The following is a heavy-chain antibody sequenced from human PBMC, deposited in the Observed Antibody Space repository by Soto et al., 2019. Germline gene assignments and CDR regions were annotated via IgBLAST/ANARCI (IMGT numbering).Heavy chain of an antibody. CDR3: ARVATSSIHYFDY. D-gene: IGHD3-3*02. CDR1: GGSISSGGYY. CDR2: IYYSGST. Sequence: SETLSLTCTVSGGSISSGGYYWILIRQHPGKGLEWIGYIYYSGSTYYNPSLKSRVTISVDTSKNQFSLKLSSVTAADTAVYYCARVATSSIHYFDYWGQGTLVTVSS. J-gene: IGHJ4*02. V-gene: IGHV4-31*03.